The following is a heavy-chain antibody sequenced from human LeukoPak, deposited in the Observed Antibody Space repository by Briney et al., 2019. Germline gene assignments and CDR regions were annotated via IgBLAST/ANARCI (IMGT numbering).Heavy chain of an antibody. V-gene: IGHV1-2*02. CDR2: INPNSGGT. D-gene: IGHD2-2*01. J-gene: IGHJ4*02. Sequence: GASVKVSCKASGYTFTGYYMHWVRQAPGQGLEWMGWINPNSGGTNYAQKFQGRVTMTRDTSISTAYMELSRLRSDDTAVYYRARDRAVVVPAAIDDYWGQGTLVTVSS. CDR1: GYTFTGYY. CDR3: ARDRAVVVPAAIDDY.